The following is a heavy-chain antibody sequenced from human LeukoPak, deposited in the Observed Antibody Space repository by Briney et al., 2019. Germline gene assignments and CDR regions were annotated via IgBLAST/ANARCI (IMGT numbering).Heavy chain of an antibody. V-gene: IGHV4-59*01. CDR2: IYYSGST. Sequence: SETLSLTCTVSGGSISSSYWSWIRQPPGKGLERIGYIYYSGSTNYNPSLKRRVTISVDTSKSQFSLKLNSVTAADTAVYYCAREVKVGNTDTGYYFDYWGQGILVTVSS. D-gene: IGHD2/OR15-2a*01. J-gene: IGHJ4*02. CDR3: AREVKVGNTDTGYYFDY. CDR1: GGSISSSY.